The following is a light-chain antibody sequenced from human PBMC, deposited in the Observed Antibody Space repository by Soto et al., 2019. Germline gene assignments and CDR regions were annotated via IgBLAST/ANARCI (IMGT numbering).Light chain of an antibody. CDR1: QSVSSN. CDR2: GAS. Sequence: EIVMTQSPATLSVSPGERATLSCRASQSVSSNLAWYQQKPGQAPRLLIYGASTRATGIPARFSGSGSGTEFTLTISSLQSEDFAVYYCQQYFSLPLTFGGGTKVDIK. V-gene: IGKV3-15*01. J-gene: IGKJ4*01. CDR3: QQYFSLPLT.